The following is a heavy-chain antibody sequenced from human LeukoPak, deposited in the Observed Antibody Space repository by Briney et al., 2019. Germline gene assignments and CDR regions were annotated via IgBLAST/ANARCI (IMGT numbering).Heavy chain of an antibody. V-gene: IGHV3-7*01. J-gene: IGHJ4*02. D-gene: IGHD3-10*01. CDR3: ARDPFKLWFGDPA. CDR1: GFTFSSYW. CDR2: IKQDGSEK. Sequence: PGGSLRLSCAASGFTFSSYWMSWVRQAPGKGLEWVANIKQDGSEKYYVDSVKSRFTISRDNAKNSLYLQMNSLRAEDTAVYYCARDPFKLWFGDPARGQGTLVTVSS.